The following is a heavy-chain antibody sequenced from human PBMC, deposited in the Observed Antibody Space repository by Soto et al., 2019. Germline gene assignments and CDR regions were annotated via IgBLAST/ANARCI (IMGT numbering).Heavy chain of an antibody. D-gene: IGHD3-9*01. J-gene: IGHJ4*02. CDR3: ARGDDILTGYGFTMDY. V-gene: IGHV1-69*13. Sequence: SVKVSCKASGGTFSSYAISWVRQAPGQGLEWMGGIIPIFGTANYAQKFQGRVTITADESTSTAYMELSSLRSEDTAVYYCARGDDILTGYGFTMDYWGQGTLVTVSS. CDR1: GGTFSSYA. CDR2: IIPIFGTA.